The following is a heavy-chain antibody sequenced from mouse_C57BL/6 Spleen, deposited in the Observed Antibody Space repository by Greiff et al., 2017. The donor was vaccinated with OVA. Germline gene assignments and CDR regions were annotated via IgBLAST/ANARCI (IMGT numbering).Heavy chain of an antibody. CDR2: IYPRSGNT. D-gene: IGHD1-1*01. Sequence: QVQLQQSGAELARPGASVKLSCKASGYTFTSYGISWVKQRTGQGLEWIGEIYPRSGNTYYNEKFKGKATLTADKSSSTAYMELRSLTSEDSAVYFCAREGTTVVALYWYFDVWGTGTTVTVSS. J-gene: IGHJ1*03. V-gene: IGHV1-81*01. CDR1: GYTFTSYG. CDR3: AREGTTVVALYWYFDV.